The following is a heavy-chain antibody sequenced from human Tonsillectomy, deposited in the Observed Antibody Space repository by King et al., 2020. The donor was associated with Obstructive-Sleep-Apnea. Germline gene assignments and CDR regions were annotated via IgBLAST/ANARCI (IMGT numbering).Heavy chain of an antibody. CDR1: GFTFSDYY. CDR3: ARECCSSTSSYNELGAPTYFFDY. Sequence: VQLVESGGGLVKPGGSLRLSCAASGFTFSDYYMSWIRQAPGKGLEWLSYISSSSRYTNHADSVRGRFTISRDNAKNSLYLQMSSLRAEDTAVYYCARECCSSTSSYNELGAPTYFFDYWGQGTLVTVSS. D-gene: IGHD2-2*02. J-gene: IGHJ4*02. V-gene: IGHV3-11*06. CDR2: ISSSSRYT.